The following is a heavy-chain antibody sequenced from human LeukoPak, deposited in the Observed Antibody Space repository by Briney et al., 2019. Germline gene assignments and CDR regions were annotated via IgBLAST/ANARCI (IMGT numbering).Heavy chain of an antibody. J-gene: IGHJ4*02. D-gene: IGHD1-26*01. Sequence: GGSLRLSCAVSGFTVSNSYMSWVRQAPGKGLEWVSIIYSGGGAYYGDSVKGRFTISRDNSMNTLFLQMNTLRVEDTAVYYCAKDWGYSKGWFSHWGQGTLVTVSS. CDR1: GFTVSNSY. V-gene: IGHV3-66*01. CDR3: AKDWGYSKGWFSH. CDR2: IYSGGGA.